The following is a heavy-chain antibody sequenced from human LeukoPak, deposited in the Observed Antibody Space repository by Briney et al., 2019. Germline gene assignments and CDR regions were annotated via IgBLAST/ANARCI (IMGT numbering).Heavy chain of an antibody. CDR2: ICRSGGST. V-gene: IGHV3-23*01. CDR3: AKATYCFDY. CDR1: GFTFSSYA. J-gene: IGHJ4*02. Sequence: PGGSLRLSCAPSGFTFSSYAMSWVRQAPGKGLEWVSAICRSGGSTYYAHSPKGGFTISKDNSKNTLYLQMDDLTAEDKAVYYCAKATYCFDYWGQGTLVTVSS.